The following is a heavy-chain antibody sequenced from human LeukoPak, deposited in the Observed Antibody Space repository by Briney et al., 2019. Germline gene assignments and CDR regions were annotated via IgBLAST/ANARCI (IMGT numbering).Heavy chain of an antibody. D-gene: IGHD1-1*01. J-gene: IGHJ6*02. Sequence: PSETLSLTCTVSGGSISSYYWSWIRQPPGKGLEWIGYIYYSGSTNYNPSLKSRVTISVDTSKNQFSLKLSSVTAADTAVYYCARQRNWNEFYYYYGMDVWGQGTTVTVSS. CDR3: ARQRNWNEFYYYYGMDV. CDR2: IYYSGST. CDR1: GGSISSYY. V-gene: IGHV4-59*08.